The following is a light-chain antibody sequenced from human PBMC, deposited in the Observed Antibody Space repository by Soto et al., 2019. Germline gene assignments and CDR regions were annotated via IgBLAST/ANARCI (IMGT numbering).Light chain of an antibody. Sequence: QSVLTQPPSASGTPGQRVTISCSGTTSNIRINPVNWYQHLPGTAPKLLIFTNDQRPSGVPDRFSGSKSGTSASLAISGLQSDDEADYYCAAWDDSLNALVFGGGTKLTVL. V-gene: IGLV1-44*01. CDR2: TND. J-gene: IGLJ2*01. CDR1: TSNIRINP. CDR3: AAWDDSLNALV.